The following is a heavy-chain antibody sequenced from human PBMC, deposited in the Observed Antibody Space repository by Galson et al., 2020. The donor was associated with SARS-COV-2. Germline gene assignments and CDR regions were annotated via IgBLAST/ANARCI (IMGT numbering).Heavy chain of an antibody. CDR2: IYYSGST. CDR1: GGSISSGGYY. D-gene: IGHD3-10*01. V-gene: IGHV4-31*03. Sequence: SETLSLTCTVSGGSISSGGYYWRWIRQHPGQGLEWIGYIYYSGSTYYNPSLKSRVTISVDTSKNQFSLKLSSVTAADTAVYYCARVVRGVIIKGFDWFDPWGQGTLVTVSS. J-gene: IGHJ5*02. CDR3: ARVVRGVIIKGFDWFDP.